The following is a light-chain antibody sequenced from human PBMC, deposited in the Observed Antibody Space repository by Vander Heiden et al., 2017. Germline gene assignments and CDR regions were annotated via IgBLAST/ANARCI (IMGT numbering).Light chain of an antibody. J-gene: IGKJ5*01. Sequence: IPLTQSPSSLSASVGDRVTITCRASQSISSYLNWYQQKLGKAPKFLIYTASSLQSGVPSRFSGSGSGTDFTLTISSLQPEDFATYYCQQSHSTPLTFGQGTRLDIK. V-gene: IGKV1-39*01. CDR1: QSISSY. CDR3: QQSHSTPLT. CDR2: TAS.